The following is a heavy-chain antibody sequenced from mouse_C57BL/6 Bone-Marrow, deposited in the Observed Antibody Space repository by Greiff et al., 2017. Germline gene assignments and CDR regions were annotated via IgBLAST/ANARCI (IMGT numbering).Heavy chain of an antibody. D-gene: IGHD1-2*01. V-gene: IGHV1-55*01. J-gene: IGHJ2*01. CDR1: GYTFTSYW. CDR3: AKDYGPGVYFDY. Sequence: VQLQQPGAELVKPGASVKMSCKASGYTFTSYWITWVKQRPGQGLEWIGDIYPGSGSTNYNEKFKSKATLTVDTSSSTAYMQLSSLTSEDSAVYYCAKDYGPGVYFDYWGQGTTLTVSS. CDR2: IYPGSGST.